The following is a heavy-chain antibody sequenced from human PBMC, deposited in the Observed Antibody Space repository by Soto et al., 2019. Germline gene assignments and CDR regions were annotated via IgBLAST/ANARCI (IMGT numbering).Heavy chain of an antibody. D-gene: IGHD3-22*01. V-gene: IGHV3-30-3*01. CDR1: GFTFSSYA. CDR2: ISYDGSNK. J-gene: IGHJ6*02. Sequence: QVQLVESGGGVVQPGRSLRLSCAASGFTFSSYAMHWVRQAPGKGLEWVAVISYDGSNKYYADSVKGRFTISRDNSKNTPYLQMNSLGAEDTAVYYCARVDYCDSSGSWNYGMDVWGQGTTVTVSS. CDR3: ARVDYCDSSGSWNYGMDV.